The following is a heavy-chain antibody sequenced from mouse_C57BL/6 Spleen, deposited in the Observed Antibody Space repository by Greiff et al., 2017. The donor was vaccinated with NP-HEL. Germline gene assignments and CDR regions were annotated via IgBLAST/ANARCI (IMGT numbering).Heavy chain of an antibody. CDR3: TRGDSNYWFAY. J-gene: IGHJ3*01. CDR1: GFTFSSYA. Sequence: EVHLVESGEGLVKPGGSLKLSCAASGFTFSSYAMSWVRQTPEKRLEWVAYISSGGDYIYYADTVKGRFTISRDNARNTLYLQMSSLKSEDTAMYYCTRGDSNYWFAYWGQGTLVTVSA. D-gene: IGHD2-5*01. V-gene: IGHV5-9-1*02. CDR2: ISSGGDYI.